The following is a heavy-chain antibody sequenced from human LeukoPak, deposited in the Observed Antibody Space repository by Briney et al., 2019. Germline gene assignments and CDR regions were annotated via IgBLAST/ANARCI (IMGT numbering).Heavy chain of an antibody. J-gene: IGHJ3*02. V-gene: IGHV3-66*01. CDR2: IYSGGST. Sequence: GGSLRLSCAASGFTVSSNYMSWVRQAPGKGLEWVSIIYSGGSTYYAGSVKGRFTISRDNSKNTLYLQMNSLRAEDTAVYYCARDISSGYYDAFDIWGQGTMVTVSS. CDR1: GFTVSSNY. CDR3: ARDISSGYYDAFDI. D-gene: IGHD3-22*01.